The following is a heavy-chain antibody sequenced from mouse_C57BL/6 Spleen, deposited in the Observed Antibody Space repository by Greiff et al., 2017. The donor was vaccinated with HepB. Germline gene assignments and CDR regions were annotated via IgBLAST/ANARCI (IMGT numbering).Heavy chain of an antibody. CDR1: RYAFTNYL. J-gene: IGHJ4*01. CDR2: TNPGSGGT. V-gene: IGHV1-54*01. D-gene: IGHD2-4*01. CDR3: ARARDYDEGYAMDN. Sequence: VQLQASGAELVRPGTSVKVSCKASRYAFTNYLLEWVKPRPGQGLAWIGVTNPGSGGTNYNEKFKGKATLTADKSSSTADMQLSSLTSEESAVYFCARARDYDEGYAMDNWGQGTSVTGSS.